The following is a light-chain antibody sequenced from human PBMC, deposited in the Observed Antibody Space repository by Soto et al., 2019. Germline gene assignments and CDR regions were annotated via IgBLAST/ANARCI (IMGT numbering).Light chain of an antibody. CDR1: SSDVGFYDY. V-gene: IGLV2-11*01. CDR3: CSYAGSSLWV. Sequence: QSVLTQPRSVSGSPGQSVTISCTGTSSDVGFYDYVSWYQQHPGKAPQLVIYDVTKRPSGVPDRFSASKSGNTASLTISGLQAEDEADYYCCSYAGSSLWVFGGGTQLTVL. CDR2: DVT. J-gene: IGLJ3*02.